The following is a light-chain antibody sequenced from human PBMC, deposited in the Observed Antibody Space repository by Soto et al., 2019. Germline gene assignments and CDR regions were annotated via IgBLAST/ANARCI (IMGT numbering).Light chain of an antibody. J-gene: IGKJ2*03. CDR3: YNCGNWTPYC. CDR2: DAS. V-gene: IGKV3D-20*01. CDR1: QSVSNNY. Sequence: QSVSNNYLAWYQQKPGLAPRLLIYDASNRATGIPDRFSGSGSGTDFTITIGCLVPVDFAVHYCYNCGNWTPYCFAQGTKVEIK.